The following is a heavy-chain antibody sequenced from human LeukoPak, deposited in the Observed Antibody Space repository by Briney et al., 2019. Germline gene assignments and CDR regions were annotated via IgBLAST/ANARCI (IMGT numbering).Heavy chain of an antibody. Sequence: PSETLSLTCAVSGGSFSGYYWTWIRQPPGKGLEWIGEINHSGSANYNPSLKSRVTISLDTSKNQFSLKLSSVTTADTAVYYCARGQGTVTTHWGQGTLVTVSS. CDR3: ARGQGTVTTH. J-gene: IGHJ4*02. D-gene: IGHD4-17*01. CDR2: INHSGSA. V-gene: IGHV4-34*01. CDR1: GGSFSGYY.